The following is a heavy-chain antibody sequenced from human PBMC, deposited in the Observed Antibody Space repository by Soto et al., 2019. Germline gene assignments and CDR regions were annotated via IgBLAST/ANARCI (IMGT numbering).Heavy chain of an antibody. D-gene: IGHD3-22*01. CDR3: ASLQHYYYDSSGYYYVFDY. J-gene: IGHJ4*02. CDR2: IYYSGST. V-gene: IGHV4-30-4*01. Sequence: LSLTCTVSGGSISSGDYYWSWIRQPPGKGLEWIGYIYYSGSTYYNPSLKSRVTISVDTSKNQFSLKLSSVTAADTAVYYCASLQHYYYDSSGYYYVFDYWGQGTLVTVSS. CDR1: GGSISSGDYY.